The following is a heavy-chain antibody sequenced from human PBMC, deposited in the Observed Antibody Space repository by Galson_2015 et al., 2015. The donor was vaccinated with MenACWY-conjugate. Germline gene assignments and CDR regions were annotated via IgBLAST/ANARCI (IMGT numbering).Heavy chain of an antibody. V-gene: IGHV3-74*03. CDR1: GFTFKNYW. J-gene: IGHJ5*01. D-gene: IGHD3-3*01. Sequence: SLRLSCAASGFTFKNYWMHWVRQAPGTGLVWVARINGDGSKITYADSVKGRFTISRDNAKNTMNLQMNSLRAEDTAVYYCARDYSYDVSNSSPHNQFDTWGHGTPVAVYS. CDR3: ARDYSYDVSNSSPHNQFDT. CDR2: INGDGSKI.